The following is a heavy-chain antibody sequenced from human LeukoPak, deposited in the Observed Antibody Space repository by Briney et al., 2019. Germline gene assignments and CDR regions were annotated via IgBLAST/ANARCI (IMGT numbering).Heavy chain of an antibody. D-gene: IGHD3-9*01. V-gene: IGHV4-38-2*01. J-gene: IGHJ4*02. Sequence: KPSETLSLTCVVSGYSISSGHYWGWIRQPPGKGLEWIGAIYHSGTTYYNPSLKSPVTISIDTSKNQFSLKLTSVTAADTAVYYCARGLHDKTGFYRYYFDSWGQGTLVTASS. CDR3: ARGLHDKTGFYRYYFDS. CDR1: GYSISSGHY. CDR2: IYHSGTT.